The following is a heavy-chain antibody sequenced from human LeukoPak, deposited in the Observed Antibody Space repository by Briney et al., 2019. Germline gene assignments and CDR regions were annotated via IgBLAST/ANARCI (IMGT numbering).Heavy chain of an antibody. CDR2: IYPGDSDT. V-gene: IGHV5-51*01. J-gene: IGHJ3*02. CDR3: ASRYGAETAFDI. CDR1: GYSFTNYW. D-gene: IGHD4-17*01. Sequence: GESLKISFKGSGYSFTNYWIAWVRQMPGIGLDFMGIIYPGDSDTRYSPSFQGQVTISADKSFTTAYLQWSSLKTSDTAMYYCASRYGAETAFDIWGQGTMVTVSS.